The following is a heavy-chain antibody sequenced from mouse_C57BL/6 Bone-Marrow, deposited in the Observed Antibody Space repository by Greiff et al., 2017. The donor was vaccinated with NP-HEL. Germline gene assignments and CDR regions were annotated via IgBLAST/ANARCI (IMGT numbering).Heavy chain of an antibody. CDR3: ARWGTTKGY. CDR2: INPYNGGT. J-gene: IGHJ2*01. Sequence: VQLQQSGPVLVKPGASVKMSCKASGYTFTDYYMNWVKQSHGKSLEWIGVINPYNGGTSYNQKFKGKATLTVDKSSSTAYMELNSLTSEDSAVYYCARWGTTKGYWGQGTTLTVSS. CDR1: GYTFTDYY. V-gene: IGHV1-19*01. D-gene: IGHD1-1*01.